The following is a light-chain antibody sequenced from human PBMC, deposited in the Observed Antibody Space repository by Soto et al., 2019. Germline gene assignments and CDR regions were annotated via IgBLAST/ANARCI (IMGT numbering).Light chain of an antibody. Sequence: EIVLTQSPGTLSLSPGERATLSCRASQAVNTRLAWYQHKPGQAPRLLIYLASNRAAGVPARFSGSGSGTDFTLTISNVEPEDFVVYYCQQRSNWWTLGQGTKVDIK. J-gene: IGKJ1*01. V-gene: IGKV3D-11*01. CDR2: LAS. CDR1: QAVNTR. CDR3: QQRSNWWT.